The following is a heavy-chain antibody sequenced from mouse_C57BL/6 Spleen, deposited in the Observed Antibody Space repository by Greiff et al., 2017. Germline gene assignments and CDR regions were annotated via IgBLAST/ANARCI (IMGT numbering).Heavy chain of an antibody. CDR3: ARSHYDYAPKDMDY. V-gene: IGHV1-55*01. D-gene: IGHD2-4*01. CDR1: GYTFTSYW. CDR2: IYPGRGST. Sequence: VQLQQPGAELVKPGASVKMSCKASGYTFTSYWITWVKQRPGQGLEWIGDIYPGRGSTNYNEKFKSKATLTVDTSSSTAYMQLSSLTSEDSAVYYCARSHYDYAPKDMDYWGQGTSVTVSS. J-gene: IGHJ4*01.